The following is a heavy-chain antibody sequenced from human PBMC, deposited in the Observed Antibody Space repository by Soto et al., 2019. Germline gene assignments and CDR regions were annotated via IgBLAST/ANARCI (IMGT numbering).Heavy chain of an antibody. V-gene: IGHV4-59*01. CDR1: GGSSSSYD. Sequence: SETLSLSCTVSGGSSSSYDGSWIRQPPGKGLEWIGYTYYSDSTNYNPSLKSRVTISLDTSKNQFSLKLSSVTAADTVVYYCARSLSSDWFDPWGQGTLVTGFS. CDR3: ARSLSSDWFDP. CDR2: TYYSDST. D-gene: IGHD6-6*01. J-gene: IGHJ5*02.